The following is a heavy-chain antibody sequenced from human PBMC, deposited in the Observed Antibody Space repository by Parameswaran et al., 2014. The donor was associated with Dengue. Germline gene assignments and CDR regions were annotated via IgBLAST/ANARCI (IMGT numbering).Heavy chain of an antibody. J-gene: IGHJ4*02. V-gene: IGHV1-2*04. CDR2: INPNSGGT. D-gene: IGHD6-19*01. Sequence: WVRQAPGQGLEWMGWINPNSGGTNYAQKFQGWVTMTRDTSISTAYMELSRLRSDDTAVYYCARAAVAGSVDYWGQGTLVTVSS. CDR3: ARAAVAGSVDY.